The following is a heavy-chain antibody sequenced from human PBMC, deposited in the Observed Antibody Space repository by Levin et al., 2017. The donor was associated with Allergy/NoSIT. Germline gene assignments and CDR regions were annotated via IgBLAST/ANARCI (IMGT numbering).Heavy chain of an antibody. CDR2: IKQDGGGK. J-gene: IGHJ4*02. V-gene: IGHV3-7*01. CDR3: ARDFSLSFYYDSSGYDY. D-gene: IGHD3-22*01. Sequence: GESLKISCAASGFTFSSYWMSWVRQAPGKGLEWVANIKQDGGGKYYVDSVKGRFTISRDKAKNSLYLQMNSLRAEDTAVYYCARDFSLSFYYDSSGYDYWGQGTLVTVSS. CDR1: GFTFSSYW.